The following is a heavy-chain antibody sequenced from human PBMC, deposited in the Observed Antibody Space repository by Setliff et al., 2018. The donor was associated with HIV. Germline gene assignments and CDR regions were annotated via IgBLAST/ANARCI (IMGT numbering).Heavy chain of an antibody. CDR1: GFTLSIYE. Sequence: PGGSLRLSCAASGFTLSIYEMNWVRQGPGRGLEWVSYITSSGSTIFYADSVKGRFTISRDNAKNSLYLQMNSLRAEDTAVYYCARAQDNYYDSSGYSFDSWGQGSLVTV. CDR3: ARAQDNYYDSSGYSFDS. D-gene: IGHD3-22*01. CDR2: ITSSGSTI. V-gene: IGHV3-48*03. J-gene: IGHJ4*02.